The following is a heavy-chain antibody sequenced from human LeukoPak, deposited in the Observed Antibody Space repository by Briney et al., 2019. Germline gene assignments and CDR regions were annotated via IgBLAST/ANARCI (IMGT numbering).Heavy chain of an antibody. Sequence: PETLSLTCTVSGYSISSGYYWGWIRQPPGKGLEWIGTIYHSGSTYYNPSFKSRVTISVDTSKNQFSLKRTSVTAADTAVYYCARVRGYCSSTICYRYYFDYWGQGTLVTVSS. CDR3: ARVRGYCSSTICYRYYFDY. D-gene: IGHD2-2*01. CDR1: GYSISSGYY. CDR2: IYHSGST. J-gene: IGHJ4*02. V-gene: IGHV4-38-2*02.